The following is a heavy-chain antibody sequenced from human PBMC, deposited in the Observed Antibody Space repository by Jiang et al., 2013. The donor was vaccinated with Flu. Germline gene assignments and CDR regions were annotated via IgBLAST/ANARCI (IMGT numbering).Heavy chain of an antibody. J-gene: IGHJ6*02. D-gene: IGHD1-1*01. CDR1: GDTFNSYD. CDR2: IIPIFGTP. Sequence: SGAEVKKPGSSVKVSCKASGDTFNSYDISWVRQAPGQGLEWMGGIIPIFGTPNYAQKFQGRVTITADESTSTAYLELSSLSSEDTAVYYCARDHYWSDRYYYYPMDVWGQGTTVTVSS. CDR3: ARDHYWSDRYYYYPMDV. V-gene: IGHV1-69*01.